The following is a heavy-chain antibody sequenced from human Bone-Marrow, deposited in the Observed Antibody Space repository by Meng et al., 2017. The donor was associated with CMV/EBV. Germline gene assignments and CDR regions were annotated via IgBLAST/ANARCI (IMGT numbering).Heavy chain of an antibody. J-gene: IGHJ4*02. D-gene: IGHD6-13*01. V-gene: IGHV1-18*01. CDR2: ISVYNGNT. CDR1: GYTFTSYG. CDR3: ARVPAQYSSSDSGD. Sequence: ASVKVSCKASGYTFTSYGISWVRQAPGQGLEWMGWISVYNGNTKYAQKFQGRVTTTTDKSTSTAYMELSSLRSEDTAVYYCARVPAQYSSSDSGDWGQGTLVTVSS.